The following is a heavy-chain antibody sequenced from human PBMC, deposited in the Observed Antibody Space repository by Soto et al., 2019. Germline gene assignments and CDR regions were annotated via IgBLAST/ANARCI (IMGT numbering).Heavy chain of an antibody. CDR2: IYTSGST. J-gene: IGHJ2*01. V-gene: IGHV4-4*07. CDR1: DDANRSYY. CDR3: AREDYYGSGSYYSVPYWYFDL. Sequence: SESLSLTCIVSDDANRSYYWSWIRQPAGKGLEWIGRIYTSGSTNYNPSPKSRVTMSVDTSKNQSSLKLSSVTAADTAVYYCAREDYYGSGSYYSVPYWYFDLWGRGTLVTVSS. D-gene: IGHD3-10*01.